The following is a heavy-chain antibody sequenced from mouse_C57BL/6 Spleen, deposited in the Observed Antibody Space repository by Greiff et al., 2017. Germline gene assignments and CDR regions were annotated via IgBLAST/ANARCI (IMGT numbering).Heavy chain of an antibody. V-gene: IGHV5-17*01. J-gene: IGHJ2*01. CDR1: GFTFSDYG. CDR2: ISSGSSTI. Sequence: EVKLMESGGGLVKPGGSLKLSCAASGFTFSDYGMHWVRQAPEKGLEWVAYISSGSSTIYYADTVKGRFTITRANANNTLFLHMTSLRSEDTAMYYCANDDGYRYFDYWGQGTTLTVSS. D-gene: IGHD2-3*01. CDR3: ANDDGYRYFDY.